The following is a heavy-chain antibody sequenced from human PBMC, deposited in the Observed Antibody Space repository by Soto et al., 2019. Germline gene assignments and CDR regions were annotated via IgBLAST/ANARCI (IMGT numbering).Heavy chain of an antibody. D-gene: IGHD3-22*01. V-gene: IGHV1-69*01. CDR2: IIPVFQTA. CDR3: ARGGSGYAWFNES. Sequence: QEQLVQSGAEVKKPGSSVKVSCKASGGLFSSYPISWVRQVPGQGLEWMGGIIPVFQTAYYTQRFQGSVTITADEYTNTAFMELSSLRSEDTAIYYCARGGSGYAWFNESWGQGTLVTVSS. CDR1: GGLFSSYP. J-gene: IGHJ5*02.